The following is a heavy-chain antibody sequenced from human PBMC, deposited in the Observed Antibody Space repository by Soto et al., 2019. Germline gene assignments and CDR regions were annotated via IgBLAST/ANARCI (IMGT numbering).Heavy chain of an antibody. CDR2: IYATGTT. J-gene: IGHJ5*02. V-gene: IGHV4-4*07. CDR1: GASISGFY. CDR3: VRNGTKTLRDWFDP. D-gene: IGHD1-1*01. Sequence: PSETLSLTCTVSGASISGFYWSWIRKSAGKGLEWIGRIYATGTTDYNPSLKSRVMMSVDTSKKQFSLKLRSVTAADTAVYYCVRNGTKTLRDWFDPWGQGISVTVSS.